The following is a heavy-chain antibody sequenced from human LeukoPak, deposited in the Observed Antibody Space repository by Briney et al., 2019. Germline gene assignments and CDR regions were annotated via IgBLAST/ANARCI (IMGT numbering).Heavy chain of an antibody. CDR2: INPNSGGT. D-gene: IGHD1-26*01. CDR3: GRDPIVGATDNWFDP. CDR1: RYTFTGYY. J-gene: IGHJ5*02. V-gene: IGHV1-2*02. Sequence: GASVKVSCKASRYTFTGYYMHWVRQAPGQERAWMGWINPNSGGTHNSQKFQGRVTMTRETSISTAYMELSRLRSDEPAVYYCGRDPIVGATDNWFDPGGQGTLVTVSS.